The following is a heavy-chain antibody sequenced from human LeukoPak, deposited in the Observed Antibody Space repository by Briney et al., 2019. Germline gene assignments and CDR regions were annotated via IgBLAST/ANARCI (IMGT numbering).Heavy chain of an antibody. V-gene: IGHV3-23*01. CDR1: GFTFSSYS. J-gene: IGHJ3*02. CDR3: AKDRRQLDDAFDI. CDR2: ISGSGGNT. Sequence: PGGSLRLSCAASGFTFSSYSMTWVRLAPGKGLEWVSVISGSGGNTVYADSVKGRFTISRDNSKNTLYLQMNSLRAEDTAVYYCAKDRRQLDDAFDIWGQGTMVTVSS. D-gene: IGHD6-13*01.